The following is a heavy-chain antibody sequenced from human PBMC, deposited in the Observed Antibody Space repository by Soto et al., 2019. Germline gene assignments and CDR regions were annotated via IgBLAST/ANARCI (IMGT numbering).Heavy chain of an antibody. D-gene: IGHD3-22*01. CDR3: ASGYYDRFYYYGMDV. J-gene: IGHJ6*02. Sequence: SVKVSCRAAGGTFSSYAISWERQAPEQGLEWMGGIIPIFGTANYAQKFQGRVTITADESTSTAYMELSSLRSEDTAVYYCASGYYDRFYYYGMDVWGQGTTVTVSS. CDR1: GGTFSSYA. V-gene: IGHV1-69*13. CDR2: IIPIFGTA.